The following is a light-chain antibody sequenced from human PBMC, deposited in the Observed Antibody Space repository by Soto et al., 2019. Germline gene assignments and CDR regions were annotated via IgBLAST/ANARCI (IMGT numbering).Light chain of an antibody. V-gene: IGKV1-5*03. CDR3: QQYNTYPLT. CDR1: ESISSW. J-gene: IGKJ4*01. CDR2: KAS. Sequence: DIQMTQSPSTLSASVGDRVSITCRASESISSWVAWYQQKPGKAPKILINKASNLESGVPSRFSGSGSGTEFTLTISSLQPDDFATYYCQQYNTYPLTFGGGTKVEIK.